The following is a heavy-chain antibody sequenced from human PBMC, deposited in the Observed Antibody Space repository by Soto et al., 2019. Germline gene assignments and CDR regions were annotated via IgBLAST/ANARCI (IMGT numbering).Heavy chain of an antibody. Sequence: SETLSLTYTVSGGSVSSGSYYWSWIRQPPGKGLEWIGYIYYSGSTNYNPSLKSRVTISVDTSKNQFSLKLSSVTAADTAVYYCARGKYCISTSCYVLAFDIWGQGTMVTVSS. J-gene: IGHJ3*02. CDR2: IYYSGST. CDR3: ARGKYCISTSCYVLAFDI. CDR1: GGSVSSGSYY. D-gene: IGHD2-2*01. V-gene: IGHV4-61*01.